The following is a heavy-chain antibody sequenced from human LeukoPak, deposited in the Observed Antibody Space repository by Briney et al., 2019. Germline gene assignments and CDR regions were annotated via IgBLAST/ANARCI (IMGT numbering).Heavy chain of an antibody. Sequence: SETLSLTCTVSGGSISSSSYYWGRIRQPPGKGLEWIGSIYYSGSTYYNPSLKSRVTISVDTSKNQFSLKLSSVTAADTAVYYCARQRAYCSGGSCYFPSFDYWGQGTLVTVSS. CDR2: IYYSGST. J-gene: IGHJ4*02. V-gene: IGHV4-39*01. CDR3: ARQRAYCSGGSCYFPSFDY. CDR1: GGSISSSSYY. D-gene: IGHD2-15*01.